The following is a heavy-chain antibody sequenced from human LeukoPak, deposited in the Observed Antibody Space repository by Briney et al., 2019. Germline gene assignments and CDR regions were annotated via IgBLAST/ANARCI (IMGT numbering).Heavy chain of an antibody. V-gene: IGHV1-69-2*01. CDR1: GYTFTDYY. CDR3: ATDRDSSGYYNWFDP. D-gene: IGHD3-22*01. CDR2: VDPEDGET. J-gene: IGHJ5*02. Sequence: GATVKISCKVSGYTFTDYYMHWVQQAPGKGLGWMGLVDPEDGETIYAEKFQGRVTITADTSTDTAYMELSSLRSEDTAVYYCATDRDSSGYYNWFDPWGQGTLVTVSS.